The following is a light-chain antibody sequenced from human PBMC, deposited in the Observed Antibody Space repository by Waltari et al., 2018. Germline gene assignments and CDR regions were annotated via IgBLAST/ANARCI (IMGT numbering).Light chain of an antibody. CDR3: QQRRNGPLT. CDR2: DAS. V-gene: IGKV3-11*01. Sequence: IVLTQSPDILSFSPGERATLACRALQGVGSYLAWYQQRPGQSPRLLIYDASYRATGIPARFSGSGSETDFTLTIRSLQPEDFAVYYCQQRRNGPLTFGGGT. J-gene: IGKJ4*01. CDR1: QGVGSY.